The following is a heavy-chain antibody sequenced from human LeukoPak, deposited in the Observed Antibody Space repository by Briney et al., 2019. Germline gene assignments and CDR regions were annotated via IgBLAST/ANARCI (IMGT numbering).Heavy chain of an antibody. J-gene: IGHJ6*02. CDR2: IIPIFGTA. D-gene: IGHD3-22*01. CDR3: ARDTSGYLLGDGMDV. V-gene: IGHV1-69*13. CDR1: GYTFTSYG. Sequence: SVKVSCKASGYTFTSYGISWVRQAPGQGLEWMGGIIPIFGTANYAQKFQGRVTITADESTSTAYMELSSLRSEDTAVYYCARDTSGYLLGDGMDVWGQGTTVTVSS.